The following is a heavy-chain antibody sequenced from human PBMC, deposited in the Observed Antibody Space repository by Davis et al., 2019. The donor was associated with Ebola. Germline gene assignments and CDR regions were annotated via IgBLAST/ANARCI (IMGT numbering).Heavy chain of an antibody. J-gene: IGHJ4*02. Sequence: SVKVSCKASGGTFSNYTFHWVRQAPGQGLEWMGRIIPILGIADYAQKFQGRVTITADESTSTAYMELSSLRSEDTAVYYCAGHGRRLVGYFDSWGQGTPVTVSS. V-gene: IGHV1-69*02. D-gene: IGHD2-2*01. CDR1: GGTFSNYT. CDR2: IIPILGIA. CDR3: AGHGRRLVGYFDS.